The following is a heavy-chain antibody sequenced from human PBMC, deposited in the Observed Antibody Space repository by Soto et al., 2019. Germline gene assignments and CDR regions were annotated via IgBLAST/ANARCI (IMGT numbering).Heavy chain of an antibody. V-gene: IGHV3-23*01. CDR1: EFTFSTYA. J-gene: IGHJ4*02. Sequence: GSLRRSCPASEFTFSTYAMSWVRQAPGKGLEWVSAISGSGGSTYYADSVKGRFTISRDTSKNTLYLQMNSLRAEDTALYYCAKSYSSNWYDYFDYWGQGTLVTVSS. CDR3: AKSYSSNWYDYFDY. D-gene: IGHD6-13*01. CDR2: ISGSGGST.